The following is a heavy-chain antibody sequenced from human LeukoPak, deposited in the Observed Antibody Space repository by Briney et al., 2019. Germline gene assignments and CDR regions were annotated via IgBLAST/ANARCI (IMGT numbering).Heavy chain of an antibody. CDR2: IIPIFGTA. CDR1: GGTFSSYA. Sequence: ASVKVSCKASGGTFSSYAISWVRQAPGQGLEWMGGIIPIFGTANYAQKFQGRVTITADESTSTAYMELSSLRSEDTAVYYCARQWCMPPYYYYYYMDVWGKGTTVTVSS. D-gene: IGHD2-8*01. J-gene: IGHJ6*03. CDR3: ARQWCMPPYYYYYYMDV. V-gene: IGHV1-69*13.